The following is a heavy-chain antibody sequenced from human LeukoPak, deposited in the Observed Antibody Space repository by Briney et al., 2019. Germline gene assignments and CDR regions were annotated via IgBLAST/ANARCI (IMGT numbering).Heavy chain of an antibody. CDR3: ARTSGYDYPYYYYGMDV. V-gene: IGHV5-51*01. CDR2: IYPGDSDT. Sequence: GESLKISCKGSGYRFTSYWIGWVRQMPGKGLEWMGIIYPGDSDTRYSPSFQGQVTISADKSISTAYLQWSGLKASDTAMYHCARTSGYDYPYYYYGMDVWGQGTRVTVSS. D-gene: IGHD5-12*01. J-gene: IGHJ6*02. CDR1: GYRFTSYW.